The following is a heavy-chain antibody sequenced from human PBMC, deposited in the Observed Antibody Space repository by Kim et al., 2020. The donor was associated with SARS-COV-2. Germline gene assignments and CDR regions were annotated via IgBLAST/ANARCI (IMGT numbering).Heavy chain of an antibody. CDR1: GYSFNNYW. D-gene: IGHD6-19*01. CDR3: ARADSSSRWSDY. CDR2: IYPGDSDT. V-gene: IGHV5-51*01. Sequence: GESLKISCKGSGYSFNNYWIAWVRQMPGKGLEWEGIIYPGDSDTRYSPSFQGQVTISADKSISTVFLQRSSLKASDTAINYCARADSSSRWSDYWGQGTL. J-gene: IGHJ4*02.